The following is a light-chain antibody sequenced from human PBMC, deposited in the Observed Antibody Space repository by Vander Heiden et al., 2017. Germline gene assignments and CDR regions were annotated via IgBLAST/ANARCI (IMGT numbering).Light chain of an antibody. CDR3: RQANSFSLT. V-gene: IGKV1-12*01. Sequence: DIQMTQSPSSVSESVGDRVTITCRASQGISSWLAWYQQKPGKASKLLIYAASSLQSRVPSRFSDHGPGRHLSLSISSLKLKDFATYYCRQANSFSLTFGGGTKVEIK. CDR2: AAS. J-gene: IGKJ4*01. CDR1: QGISSW.